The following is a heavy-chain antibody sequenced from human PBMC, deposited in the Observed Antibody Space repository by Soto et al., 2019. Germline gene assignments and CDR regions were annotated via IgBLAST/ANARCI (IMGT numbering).Heavy chain of an antibody. CDR3: AREWNYHGEGWFDP. V-gene: IGHV4-39*02. CDR2: IDYSGST. Sequence: QLQLQESGPGLVKPSETLSLTCAVSGGSISSSTDFWVWVRQPPGKGLEWIGSIDYSGSTYYNPSLKSRVPIFVDTSNNQFSLRVNFVTAADTAVYYCAREWNYHGEGWFDPWGQGTLVTVSS. J-gene: IGHJ5*02. CDR1: GGSISSSTDF. D-gene: IGHD1-7*01.